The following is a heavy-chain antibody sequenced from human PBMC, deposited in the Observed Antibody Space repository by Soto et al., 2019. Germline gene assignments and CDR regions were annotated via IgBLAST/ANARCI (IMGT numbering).Heavy chain of an antibody. CDR3: ARWSYLDY. J-gene: IGHJ4*02. V-gene: IGHV3-23*01. D-gene: IGHD3-3*01. CDR1: VFSFGSYA. Sequence: GGSLRLSCVASVFSFGSYALTWVRQAPGKGLEWVSTISGSDGKTFYADAVKGRFSNSRDISQSTLYLQMNSLRADETAIYYCARWSYLDYWGQGTRVTVSS. CDR2: ISGSDGKT.